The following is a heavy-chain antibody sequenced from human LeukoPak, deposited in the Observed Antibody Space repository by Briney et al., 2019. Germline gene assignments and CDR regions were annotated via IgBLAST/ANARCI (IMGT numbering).Heavy chain of an antibody. CDR1: GGSFSGYY. D-gene: IGHD3-9*01. CDR3: ARDSHILTGYRPNDAFDI. V-gene: IGHV4-34*01. Sequence: SETPSLTCAVYGGSFSGYYWSWIRQPPGKGLEWIGEINHSGSTNYNPSLKSRVTISVDTSKNQFSLKLSSVTAADTAVYYCARDSHILTGYRPNDAFDIWGQGTMVTVSS. J-gene: IGHJ3*02. CDR2: INHSGST.